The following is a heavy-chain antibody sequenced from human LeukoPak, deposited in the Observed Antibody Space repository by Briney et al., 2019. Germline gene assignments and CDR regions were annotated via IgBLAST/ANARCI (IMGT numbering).Heavy chain of an antibody. CDR1: GFTFSSYN. Sequence: PGGSLRLSCAASGFTFSSYNMNWVRQAPGKGLEWASSISSSSSYIYYADSVKGRFTISRDNAKNSLYLQMNSLRAEDTAVYYCARGYSSSWYYFDYWGQGTLVTVSS. D-gene: IGHD6-13*01. J-gene: IGHJ4*02. CDR3: ARGYSSSWYYFDY. V-gene: IGHV3-21*01. CDR2: ISSSSSYI.